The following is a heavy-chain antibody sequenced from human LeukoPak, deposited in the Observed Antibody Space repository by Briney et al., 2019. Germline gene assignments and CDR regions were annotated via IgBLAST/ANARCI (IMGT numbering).Heavy chain of an antibody. D-gene: IGHD6-13*01. CDR1: GGSISSSSYY. V-gene: IGHV4-39*07. CDR3: ARVTHSSRYSSSWYSDY. CDR2: INHSGST. J-gene: IGHJ4*02. Sequence: SETLSLTCTVSGGSISSSSYYWGWIRQPPGKGLEWIGEINHSGSTNYNPSLKSRVTISVDTSKNQFSLKLSSVTAADTAVYYCARVTHSSRYSSSWYSDYWGQGTLVTVSS.